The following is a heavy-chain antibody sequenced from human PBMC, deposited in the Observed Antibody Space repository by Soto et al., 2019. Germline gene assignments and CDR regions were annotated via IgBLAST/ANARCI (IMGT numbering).Heavy chain of an antibody. CDR3: TSDTFGLRDS. J-gene: IGHJ4*02. CDR2: INPVGTIT. Sequence: PGGSLRLSCAASEFSFNFYWMHWVRQTPGKGLVWVSRINPVGTITNCADSVEGRFIISRDNAATTLYLQMNSLSAEDTAIYYCTSDTFGLRDSWGQGTLVTVSS. V-gene: IGHV3-74*01. CDR1: EFSFNFYW. D-gene: IGHD3-3*01.